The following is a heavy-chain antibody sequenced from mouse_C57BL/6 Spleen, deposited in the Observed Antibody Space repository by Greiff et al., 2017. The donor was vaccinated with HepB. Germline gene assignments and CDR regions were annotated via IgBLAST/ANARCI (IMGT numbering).Heavy chain of an antibody. CDR3: ARSQLGRGAMDY. V-gene: IGHV1-55*01. CDR2: IYPGSGST. CDR1: GYTFTSYW. J-gene: IGHJ4*01. D-gene: IGHD4-1*02. Sequence: QVQLKQPGAELVKPGASVKMSCKASGYTFTSYWITWVKQRPGQGLEWIGDIYPGSGSTNYNEKFKSQATLTGDTSSSTAYMQLSSLTSEDSAVYYCARSQLGRGAMDYWGQGTSGTVSS.